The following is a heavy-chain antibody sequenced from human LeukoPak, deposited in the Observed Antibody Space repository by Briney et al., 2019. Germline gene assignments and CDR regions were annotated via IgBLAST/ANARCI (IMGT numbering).Heavy chain of an antibody. CDR2: ISAYNGNT. J-gene: IGHJ4*02. CDR3: ARDVSYYYDSSGYCLRDFDY. D-gene: IGHD3-22*01. V-gene: IGHV1-18*01. CDR1: GYTFTSYG. Sequence: ASVKVSCKASGYTFTSYGISWGRQAPGQGLEWMGWISAYNGNTNYAQKLQGRVTMTTDTSTSTAYMELRSLRSDDTAVYYCARDVSYYYDSSGYCLRDFDYWGQGTLVTVSS.